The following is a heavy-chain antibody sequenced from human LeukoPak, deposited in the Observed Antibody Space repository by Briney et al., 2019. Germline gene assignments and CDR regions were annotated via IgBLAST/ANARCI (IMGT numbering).Heavy chain of an antibody. CDR1: GGSISSSSYY. CDR3: ARALLYRYYYYYMDV. J-gene: IGHJ6*03. D-gene: IGHD2-2*02. V-gene: IGHV4-39*07. Sequence: SETLSLTCTVSGGSISSSSYYWGWIRQPPGKGLEWIGSIYYSGSTYYNPSLKSRVTISVDTSKNQFSLKLSSVTAADTAVYYCARALLYRYYYYYMDVWGKGTTVTVSS. CDR2: IYYSGST.